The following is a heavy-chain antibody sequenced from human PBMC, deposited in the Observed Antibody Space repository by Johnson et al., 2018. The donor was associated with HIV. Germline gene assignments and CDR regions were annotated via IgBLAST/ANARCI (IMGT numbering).Heavy chain of an antibody. V-gene: IGHV3-30*02. Sequence: QVQLVESGGGVVQPGGSLRLSCAASGFTFSSYGMHWVRQAPGKGLEWVAFIRYDGSNKYYADSVKGRFTISRDNSKNTLDLQMNSLRAEDTAVYYCARQYSRTLYGPDAFDIWGQGTMVTVSS. D-gene: IGHD6-13*01. CDR3: ARQYSRTLYGPDAFDI. CDR1: GFTFSSYG. J-gene: IGHJ3*02. CDR2: IRYDGSNK.